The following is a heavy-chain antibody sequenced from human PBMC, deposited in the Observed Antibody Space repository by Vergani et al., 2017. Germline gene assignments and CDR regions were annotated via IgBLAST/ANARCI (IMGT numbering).Heavy chain of an antibody. J-gene: IGHJ4*02. CDR1: GFTFSSYA. V-gene: IGHV3-30-3*01. CDR2: ISYDGSNK. CDR3: ARYLKTIFGVVIPYDY. Sequence: QVQLVESGGGVVQPGRSLRLSCAASGFTFSSYAMHWVRQAPGKGLEWVAVISYDGSNKYYADSVKGRFTISRDNSKNTLYLQMKSLRAEDTAVYYCARYLKTIFGVVIPYDYWGQGTLVTVSS. D-gene: IGHD3-3*01.